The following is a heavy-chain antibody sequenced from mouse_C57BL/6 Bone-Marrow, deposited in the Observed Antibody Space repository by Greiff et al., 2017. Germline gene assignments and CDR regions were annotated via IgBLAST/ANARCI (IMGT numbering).Heavy chain of an antibody. D-gene: IGHD1-1*01. Sequence: EVQLQQSGAELVRPGASVKLSCTASGFNIKDDYMHWVKQRPEQGLEWIGWIDPENGDTEYASKFQGKATITADTSSNTAYLQLSSLTSEDTAVYYCTFTVVASFDYWGQGTTLTVSS. J-gene: IGHJ2*01. CDR2: IDPENGDT. CDR3: TFTVVASFDY. V-gene: IGHV14-4*01. CDR1: GFNIKDDY.